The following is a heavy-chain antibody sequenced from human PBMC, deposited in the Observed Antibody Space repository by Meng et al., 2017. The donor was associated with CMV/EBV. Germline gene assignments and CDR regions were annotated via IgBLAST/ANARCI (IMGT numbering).Heavy chain of an antibody. Sequence: GESLKISCAASGFTFSSYGKHWVRQAPGKGLEWVAFIRYDGSNKYYADSVKGRFTISRDNSKNTLYLQMNSLRAEDTAVYYCAKEIVGATIYYYYGMDVWGQGTTVTVSS. J-gene: IGHJ6*02. CDR2: IRYDGSNK. CDR3: AKEIVGATIYYYYGMDV. V-gene: IGHV3-30*02. D-gene: IGHD1-26*01. CDR1: GFTFSSYG.